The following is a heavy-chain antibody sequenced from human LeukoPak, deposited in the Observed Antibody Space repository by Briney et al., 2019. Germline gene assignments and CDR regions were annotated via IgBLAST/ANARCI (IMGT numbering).Heavy chain of an antibody. V-gene: IGHV4-59*08. J-gene: IGHJ4*02. CDR3: ARRGIAAAGYDY. Sequence: PSETLSLTCTASGGSISSYYWSWIRQPPGKGLEWIGYIYYSGTTNYNPSLKSRVTILVDTSKNQFSLNLSSVTAADTAVYYCARRGIAAAGYDYWGQGTLVTVSS. D-gene: IGHD6-13*01. CDR2: IYYSGTT. CDR1: GGSISSYY.